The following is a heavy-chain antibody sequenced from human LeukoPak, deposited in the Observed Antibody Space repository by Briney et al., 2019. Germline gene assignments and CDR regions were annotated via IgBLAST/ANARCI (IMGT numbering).Heavy chain of an antibody. CDR2: ISSSSSYI. D-gene: IGHD6-13*01. V-gene: IGHV3-21*01. CDR1: GFTFSSYS. J-gene: IGHJ4*02. CDR3: ARVGTAAAGWVAVAGYFDY. Sequence: PGGSLRLSCAASGFTFSSYSMNWVRQAPGKGLEWVSSISSSSSYIYYADSVKGRFTISRDNAKNSLYLQMNSLRAEDTAVYYCARVGTAAAGWVAVAGYFDYWGQGTLVTVSS.